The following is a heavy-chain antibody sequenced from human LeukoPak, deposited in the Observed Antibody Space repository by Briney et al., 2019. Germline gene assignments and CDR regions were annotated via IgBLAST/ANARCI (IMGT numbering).Heavy chain of an antibody. D-gene: IGHD2-15*01. CDR2: ISSSSSYI. Sequence: GGSLRLSCAASGFTFSSYSMNWVRQAPGKGLEWVSSISSSSSYIYYADSVKGRFTISRDNAKNSLYLQMNSLRAEDTAVYYCAKDVGGYCSGGSCYLFDYWGQGTLVTVSS. CDR1: GFTFSSYS. V-gene: IGHV3-21*01. J-gene: IGHJ4*02. CDR3: AKDVGGYCSGGSCYLFDY.